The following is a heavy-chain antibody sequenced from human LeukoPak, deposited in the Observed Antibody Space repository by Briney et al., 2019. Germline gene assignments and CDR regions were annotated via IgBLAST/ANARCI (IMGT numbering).Heavy chain of an antibody. Sequence: GGSLRLSCAASGFTFSSYAMSWVRQAPGKGLEWVSAISGSGGSTYYADSVKGRFTISRDNAKNSLYLQMNSLRAEDTAVYYCARDLYYDSSGYPFDYWGQGTLVTVSS. J-gene: IGHJ4*02. D-gene: IGHD3-22*01. CDR2: ISGSGGST. V-gene: IGHV3-23*01. CDR1: GFTFSSYA. CDR3: ARDLYYDSSGYPFDY.